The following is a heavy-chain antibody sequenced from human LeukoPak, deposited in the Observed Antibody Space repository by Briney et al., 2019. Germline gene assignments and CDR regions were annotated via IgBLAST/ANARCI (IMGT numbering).Heavy chain of an antibody. CDR1: GYTFTYDY. CDR3: ARDPYGDNHLDY. D-gene: IGHD4-17*01. CDR2: INPDSGDT. V-gene: IGHV1-2*02. J-gene: IGHJ4*02. Sequence: ASVKVSCKASGYTFTYDYIHWVRQAPGQGLEWMGWINPDSGDTKYVQKFQGRVTMTRDTSISTAYIDLSSLRSDDTAVYYCARDPYGDNHLDYWGQGTLVTVSS.